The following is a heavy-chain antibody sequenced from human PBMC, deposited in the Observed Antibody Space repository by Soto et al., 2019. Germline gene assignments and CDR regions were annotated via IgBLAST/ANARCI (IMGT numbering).Heavy chain of an antibody. CDR1: GFTFSSYA. J-gene: IGHJ6*02. V-gene: IGHV3-23*01. Sequence: PGGSLRLSCAASGFTFSSYAMSWVRQAPGKGLEWVSAISGSGGRTYYADSVKGRFTISRDNSKNTLYLQMNSLRAEDTAVYYGAKDLYTHPLGSDGWGQGNTGTVPS. CDR3: AKDLYTHPLGSDG. CDR2: ISGSGGRT.